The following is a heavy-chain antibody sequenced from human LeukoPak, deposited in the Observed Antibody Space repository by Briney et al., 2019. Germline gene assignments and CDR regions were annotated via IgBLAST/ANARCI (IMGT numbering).Heavy chain of an antibody. CDR2: INPNSGGT. J-gene: IGHJ4*02. CDR1: GYTFTGYY. V-gene: IGHV1-2*02. Sequence: ASVKVSCKASGYTFTGYYMHWVRQATGQGLEWMGWINPNSGGTNYAQKFQGRVTMTRDTSISTAYMELSRLRSDDTAVYYCARDQEWELFSLFDYWGQGTLVTVSS. CDR3: ARDQEWELFSLFDY. D-gene: IGHD1-26*01.